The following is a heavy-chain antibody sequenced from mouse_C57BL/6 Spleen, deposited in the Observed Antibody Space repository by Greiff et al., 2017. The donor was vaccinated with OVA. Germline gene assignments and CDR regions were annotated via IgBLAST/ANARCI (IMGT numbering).Heavy chain of an antibody. J-gene: IGHJ4*01. V-gene: IGHV1-84*01. CDR2: IYPGSGNT. CDR3: ARSDSSGYDYAMDY. CDR1: GYTFTDYY. D-gene: IGHD3-2*02. Sequence: QVQLQQSGPELVKPGASVKISCKASGYTFTDYYINWVKQRPGQGLEWIGWIYPGSGNTKYNEQFKGKATLTVDTSSSTASIKLSSLTSEDSAIYFCARSDSSGYDYAMDYWGQGTSVTVSA.